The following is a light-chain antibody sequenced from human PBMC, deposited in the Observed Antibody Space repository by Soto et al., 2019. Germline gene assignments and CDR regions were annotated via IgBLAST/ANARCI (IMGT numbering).Light chain of an antibody. CDR2: AAS. Sequence: DIQLTQSPSFLSASVGDRVTIACRASQGISSYLAWYQQKPGKAPKLLIYAASTLHSGVPSRFSGSGSGTEFTLTISSLQPEDCATYYCQHLNSYPRTFGPGTKVDIK. J-gene: IGKJ3*01. CDR3: QHLNSYPRT. CDR1: QGISSY. V-gene: IGKV1-9*01.